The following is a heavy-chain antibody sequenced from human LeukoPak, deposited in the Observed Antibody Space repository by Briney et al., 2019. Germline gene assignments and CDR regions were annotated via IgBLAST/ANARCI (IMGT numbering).Heavy chain of an antibody. J-gene: IGHJ6*02. V-gene: IGHV1-2*02. CDR1: GYTFTGYY. Sequence: ASVTVSCKASGYTFTGYYMHWVRQAHGQGLEWMGWINPNSGGTNYAQKFQGRVTMTSDTSISTAYMELSRLRSDDTAVYYCARVRRGISHGMDVWGQGTTVTVSS. CDR3: ARVRRGISHGMDV. CDR2: INPNSGGT.